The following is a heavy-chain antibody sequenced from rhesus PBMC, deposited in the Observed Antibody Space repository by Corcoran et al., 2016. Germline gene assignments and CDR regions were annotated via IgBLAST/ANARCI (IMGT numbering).Heavy chain of an antibody. CDR2: ISRATSHR. D-gene: IGHD5-24*01. CDR1: GFTFGSYG. CDR3: TRESSGYSYHYFDY. J-gene: IGHJ4*01. Sequence: EVQLVETGGGLVQPGGSLRLSCAAYGFTFGSYGMSWVGQAPGTGLEWVSSISRATSHRYYADAVKGRITDPGANANNALSQQRNSMIAEDTDMYNCTRESSGYSYHYFDYWGQGVLVTVSS. V-gene: IGHV3-7*01.